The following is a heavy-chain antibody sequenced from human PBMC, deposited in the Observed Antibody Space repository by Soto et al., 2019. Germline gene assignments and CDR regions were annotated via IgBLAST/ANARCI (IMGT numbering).Heavy chain of an antibody. Sequence: QVQLVQSGAEMKKPGASVNISCQASGFTFSDTRINWVRQGPGQGLEWMGWINPANGNTRYSESFQGRVTISSLSSASTAYVALSDLTAEDTSVYYCARDIVSVGPRANVAFYVCGQGTMITVSS. J-gene: IGHJ3*01. CDR2: INPANGNT. D-gene: IGHD1-26*01. CDR1: GFTFSDTR. V-gene: IGHV1-3*01. CDR3: ARDIVSVGPRANVAFYV.